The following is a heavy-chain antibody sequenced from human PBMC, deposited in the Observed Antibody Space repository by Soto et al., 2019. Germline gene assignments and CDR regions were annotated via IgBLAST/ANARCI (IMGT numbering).Heavy chain of an antibody. CDR3: ARGRYCLTGSCFPNWFDS. CDR2: IYKSATT. D-gene: IGHD2-15*01. J-gene: IGHJ5*01. Sequence: NPSETLSLTCSVSGDSISTVDYCWAWIRQPPGQTLEYIGYIYKSATTYYNPSFESRVAIALDTSKSQFSLTVTSVTAGDTAVYFCARGRYCLTGSCFPNWFDSWGRGTLVTVSS. CDR1: GDSISTVDYC. V-gene: IGHV4-30-4*01.